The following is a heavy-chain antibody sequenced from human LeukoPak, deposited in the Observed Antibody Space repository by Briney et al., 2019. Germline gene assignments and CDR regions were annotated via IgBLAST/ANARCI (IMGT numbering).Heavy chain of an antibody. Sequence: SETLSLTCTVSGGSISSYYWSWIRQPPGKGLEWIGYIYYSGSTNYNPPLKSRVTISVDTSKNQFSLKLSSVTAADTAVYYCASVLGSSLPIWGQGTLVTVSS. D-gene: IGHD2-15*01. CDR3: ASVLGSSLPI. J-gene: IGHJ4*02. CDR2: IYYSGST. CDR1: GGSISSYY. V-gene: IGHV4-59*01.